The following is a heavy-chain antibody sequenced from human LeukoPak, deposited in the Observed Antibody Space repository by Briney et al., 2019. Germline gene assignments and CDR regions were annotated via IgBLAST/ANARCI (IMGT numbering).Heavy chain of an antibody. CDR2: IYYSGDT. CDR3: ARHSGMTTVTAYLDC. V-gene: IGHV4-39*01. CDR1: GGSISSSSYY. D-gene: IGHD4-17*01. Sequence: PSETLSLTCTVSGGSISSSSYYWGWIRQPPGKGLEWIGSIYYSGDTYYNPSLKSRVTISVDPSKNRFSLKLSSVTAADTAVYYCARHSGMTTVTAYLDCWGQGTLVTVSS. J-gene: IGHJ4*02.